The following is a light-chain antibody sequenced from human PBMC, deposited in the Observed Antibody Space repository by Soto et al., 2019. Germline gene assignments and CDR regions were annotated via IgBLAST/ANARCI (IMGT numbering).Light chain of an antibody. J-gene: IGKJ5*01. CDR3: QHYGFTFIT. CDR1: QSVNSSY. CDR2: AAS. V-gene: IGKV3-20*01. Sequence: EIVLTQSPGTLALSPGERATLSCRASQSVNSSYLAWYQQQPGQAPRLLIYAASSRATGIPDRFSGSGSETDFTLTISRLEPEDFAVYFCQHYGFTFITFGQGKPLEIK.